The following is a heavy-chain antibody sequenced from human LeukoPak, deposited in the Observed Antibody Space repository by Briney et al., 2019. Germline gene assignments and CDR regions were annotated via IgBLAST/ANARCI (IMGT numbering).Heavy chain of an antibody. D-gene: IGHD4-23*01. V-gene: IGHV3-23*01. CDR2: ISGSGGST. CDR3: ATWGYGGNKLGAFDI. CDR1: GFTFSSYA. J-gene: IGHJ3*02. Sequence: GGSLRLSCAASGFTFSSYAMSWVRQAPGKGLEWVSAISGSGGSTYYADSVKGRFTISRDNSKNTLYLQMNSLRAEDTAVYYCATWGYGGNKLGAFDIWGQGTMVTVSS.